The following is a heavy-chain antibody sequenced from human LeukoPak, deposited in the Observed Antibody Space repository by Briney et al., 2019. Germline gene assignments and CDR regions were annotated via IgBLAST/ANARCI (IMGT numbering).Heavy chain of an antibody. CDR1: GFTFRSYS. CDR3: AKDQNGYCTNGVCYIRYFDL. J-gene: IGHJ2*01. D-gene: IGHD2-8*01. Sequence: GGSLRLSCAASGFTFRSYSMHWVRQAPGKGLEWVSAISGSGGSTYYADSVKGRFTISRDNSKNTLYLQMNSLRAEDTAVYYCAKDQNGYCTNGVCYIRYFDLWGRGTLVTVSS. V-gene: IGHV3-23*01. CDR2: ISGSGGST.